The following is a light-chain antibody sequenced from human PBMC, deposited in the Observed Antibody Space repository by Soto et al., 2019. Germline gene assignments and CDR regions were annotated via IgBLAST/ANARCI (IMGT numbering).Light chain of an antibody. CDR1: SSDVGGYNY. Sequence: QSALTQPPSASGSPGQSVTISCTGTSSDVGGYNYVSWYQQHPGKAPKLIISEVSKRPSGVPDRFSGSKSGNTASLTVSGLQAEDEADYYSTSHPGSNNHVFGTGTKLTVL. CDR2: EVS. J-gene: IGLJ1*01. V-gene: IGLV2-8*01. CDR3: TSHPGSNNHV.